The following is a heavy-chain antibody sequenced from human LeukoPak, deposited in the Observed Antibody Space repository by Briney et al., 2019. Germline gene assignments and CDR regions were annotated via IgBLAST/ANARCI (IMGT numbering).Heavy chain of an antibody. V-gene: IGHV3-30*18. D-gene: IGHD3-16*01. Sequence: GGSLRLFCAASGFTFSSYGMHWVRQAPGKGLEWVAVISYDGSNKYYADSVKGRFTISRDNSKNTLYLQMNSLRAEDTAVYYCAKGAYDYVWGCLIDYWGQGTLVTVSS. CDR2: ISYDGSNK. CDR1: GFTFSSYG. CDR3: AKGAYDYVWGCLIDY. J-gene: IGHJ4*02.